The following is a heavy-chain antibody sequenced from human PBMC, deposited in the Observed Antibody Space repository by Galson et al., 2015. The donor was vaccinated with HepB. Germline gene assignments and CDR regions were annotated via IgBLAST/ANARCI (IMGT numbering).Heavy chain of an antibody. CDR1: GFTFSSYS. CDR3: ARGRRYQLLYSKACSYYYMDV. J-gene: IGHJ6*03. V-gene: IGHV3-21*01. Sequence: SLRLSCAASGFTFSSYSMNWVRQAPGKGLEWVSSISSASYRDYADSVKGRFTISRDNAKNSLYLQMNSLRAEDTAVYYCARGRRYQLLYSKACSYYYMDVWGKGTTVTVSS. CDR2: ISSASYR. D-gene: IGHD2-2*02.